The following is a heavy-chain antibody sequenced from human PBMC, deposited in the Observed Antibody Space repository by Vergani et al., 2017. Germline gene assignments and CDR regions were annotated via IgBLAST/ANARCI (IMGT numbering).Heavy chain of an antibody. J-gene: IGHJ4*02. CDR2: INPNSGGT. Sequence: QVQLVQSGAEVKKPGASVKVSCKASGYTFTGYYMHWVRQAPGQGLEWMGWINPNSGGTNYAQKFQGRVTMTRDTSISTAYMELSRLGSDDTAVYYCARGAYCGGDCYSPIDYWGQGTLVTVSS. CDR3: ARGAYCGGDCYSPIDY. V-gene: IGHV1-2*02. D-gene: IGHD2-21*01. CDR1: GYTFTGYY.